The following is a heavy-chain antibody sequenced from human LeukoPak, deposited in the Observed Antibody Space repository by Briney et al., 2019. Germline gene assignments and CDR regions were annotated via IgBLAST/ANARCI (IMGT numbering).Heavy chain of an antibody. V-gene: IGHV3-23*01. CDR3: AKYYYTSGSSGGRVFDY. CDR2: IGSSAGDT. Sequence: GVSLRLSCAASGLTFSSYPMTWVRQAPGKGLEWVSTIGSSAGDTHYADSVKGRFTISRDSSKNSLYLQMNSLRAEDTAVYYCAKYYYTSGSSGGRVFDYWGQGTLVTVSS. D-gene: IGHD3-10*01. J-gene: IGHJ4*02. CDR1: GLTFSSYP.